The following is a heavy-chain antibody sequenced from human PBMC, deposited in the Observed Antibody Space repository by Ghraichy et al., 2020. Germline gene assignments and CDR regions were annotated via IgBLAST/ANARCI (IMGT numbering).Heavy chain of an antibody. V-gene: IGHV4-59*01. CDR1: GGSISSYY. CDR2: IYYSGST. Sequence: SETLSLTCTVSGGSISSYYWSWIRQPPGKGLEWIGYIYYSGSTNYNPSLKSRVTISVDTSKNQFSLKLSSVTAADTAVYYCARSPQGILTGYSPNGMDVWGQGTTVTVSS. D-gene: IGHD3-9*01. J-gene: IGHJ6*02. CDR3: ARSPQGILTGYSPNGMDV.